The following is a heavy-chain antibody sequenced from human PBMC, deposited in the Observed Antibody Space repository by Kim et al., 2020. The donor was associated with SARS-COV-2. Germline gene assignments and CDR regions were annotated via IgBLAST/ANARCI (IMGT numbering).Heavy chain of an antibody. D-gene: IGHD6-19*01. J-gene: IGHJ4*02. Sequence: YSKPSLKSRVHISVDTSKSQFSLKLDSVTAADTAVYYCARERGSSGWSDYWGQGTLVTVSS. CDR3: ARERGSSGWSDY. V-gene: IGHV4-39*02.